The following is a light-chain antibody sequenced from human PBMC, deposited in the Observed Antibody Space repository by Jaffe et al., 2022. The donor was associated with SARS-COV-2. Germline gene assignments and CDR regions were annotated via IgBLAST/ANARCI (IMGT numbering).Light chain of an antibody. CDR1: QGIGNY. CDR2: AAS. V-gene: IGKV1-27*01. J-gene: IGKJ1*01. Sequence: DIQMTQSPLSLSASVGDRVTITCRASQGIGNYLAWYQQKPGKGPKLLIFAASTLQSEVPSRFSGSGSGTDFTLTISTLQPEDVATYYCQKYNSAPRTFGQGTKVEI. CDR3: QKYNSAPRT.